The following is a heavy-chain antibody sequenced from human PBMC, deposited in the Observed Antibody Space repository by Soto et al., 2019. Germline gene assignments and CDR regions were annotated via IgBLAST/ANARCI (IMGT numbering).Heavy chain of an antibody. V-gene: IGHV4-4*07. CDR3: ARSSHKESWFDP. J-gene: IGHJ5*02. CDR1: GGSISSYY. CDR2: IDTSGTT. Sequence: SETLSLTCTVSGGSISSYYVSWIRQSAGKGLEWIGRIDTSGTTNYNPSLKSRVTLSVDTSKNQFSLKVRSVTAADTAVYYCARSSHKESWFDPWGQGTLVTISS. D-gene: IGHD6-19*01.